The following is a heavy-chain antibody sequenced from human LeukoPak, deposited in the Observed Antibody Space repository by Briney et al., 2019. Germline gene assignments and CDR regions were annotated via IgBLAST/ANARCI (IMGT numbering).Heavy chain of an antibody. CDR3: ARGGIVVVPAAILAWFDP. D-gene: IGHD2-2*01. CDR2: IIPIFGTA. J-gene: IGHJ5*02. CDR1: GYTFSNYG. V-gene: IGHV1-69*05. Sequence: GASVKVSCEASGYTFSNYGISWVRQAPGQGLEWMGGIIPIFGTANYAQKFQGRVTITTDESTSTAYMELSSLRSEDTAVYYCARGGIVVVPAAILAWFDPWGQGTLVTVSS.